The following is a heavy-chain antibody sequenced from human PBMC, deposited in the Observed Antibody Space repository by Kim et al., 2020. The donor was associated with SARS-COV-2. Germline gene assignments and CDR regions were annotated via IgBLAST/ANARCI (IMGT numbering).Heavy chain of an antibody. Sequence: GGSLRLSCAASGFTFSTYWMHWVRQAPGKGLVWVSRISRDGSNTNYADSVRGRFTISRDNAKNTLYLQMNSLRAEDTAVYYCARDLVFDYWGQGTLVTVSS. J-gene: IGHJ4*02. V-gene: IGHV3-74*01. CDR1: GFTFSTYW. CDR3: ARDLVFDY. D-gene: IGHD3-10*01. CDR2: ISRDGSNT.